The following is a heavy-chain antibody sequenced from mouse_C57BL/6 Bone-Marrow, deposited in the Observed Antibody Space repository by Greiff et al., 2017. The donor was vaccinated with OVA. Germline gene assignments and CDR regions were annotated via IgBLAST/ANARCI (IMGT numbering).Heavy chain of an antibody. Sequence: QVQLQQPGAELVKPGASVKLSCKASGYTFTSYWMQWVKQRPGQGLEWIGEIDTSDSYTNYNQKFKGKATLTVDTSSSTAYMQLSSLTSEDSAVYYCARSIYYDYDVYYFDYWGQGTTLTVSS. D-gene: IGHD2-4*01. CDR2: IDTSDSYT. V-gene: IGHV1-50*01. J-gene: IGHJ2*01. CDR3: ARSIYYDYDVYYFDY. CDR1: GYTFTSYW.